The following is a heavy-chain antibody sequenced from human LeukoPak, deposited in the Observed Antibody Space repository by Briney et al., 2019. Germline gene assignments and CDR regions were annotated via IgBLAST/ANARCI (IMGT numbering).Heavy chain of an antibody. J-gene: IGHJ3*02. CDR3: ARLGDDDAFDI. V-gene: IGHV3-21*01. CDR1: GFTFSSYS. D-gene: IGHD2-21*02. Sequence: GGSLRLSCAASGFTFSSYSMHWVRQAPGKGLEWVSSISSSSSYIYYADSVKGRFTISRDNAKNSLYLQMNSLRAEDTAVYYCARLGDDDAFDIWGQGTMVTVSS. CDR2: ISSSSSYI.